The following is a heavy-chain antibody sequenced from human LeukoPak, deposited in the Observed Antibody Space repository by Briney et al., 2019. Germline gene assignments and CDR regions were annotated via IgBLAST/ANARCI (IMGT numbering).Heavy chain of an antibody. V-gene: IGHV3-7*01. CDR2: IKKDGSDK. D-gene: IGHD6-19*01. CDR1: GFSFSGYW. J-gene: IGHJ4*02. Sequence: GGSLRLSCAASGFSFSGYWMTWVRQAPGKGLEWVANIKKDGSDKYYVDSVKGRFTVSRDNAKTSLYLQMNSLRAEDTAVYYCARGVYSSGWYPDYFDYWGQGTLATVSS. CDR3: ARGVYSSGWYPDYFDY.